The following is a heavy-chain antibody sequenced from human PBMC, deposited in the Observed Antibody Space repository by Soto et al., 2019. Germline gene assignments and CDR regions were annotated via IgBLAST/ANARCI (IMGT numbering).Heavy chain of an antibody. CDR1: GFTFRSYW. CDR2: INDDGSET. CDR3: ARGPEGNSGNFFVGAY. D-gene: IGHD1-26*01. V-gene: IGHV3-74*01. Sequence: EVQLVESGGGLVQPGGSLRLSCAASGFTFRSYWMHWVRQAPGKGLVWVSRINDDGSETNYADSVAGRFTISRDNAKNTLYLQLFDLISDDTAVYYCARGPEGNSGNFFVGAYWGQGTLVTVSS. J-gene: IGHJ4*02.